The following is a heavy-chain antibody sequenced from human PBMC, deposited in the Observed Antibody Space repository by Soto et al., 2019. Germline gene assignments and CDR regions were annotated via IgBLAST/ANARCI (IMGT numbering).Heavy chain of an antibody. CDR1: GGTFSSYA. Sequence: GASVKVSCKASGGTFSSYAISWVRQAPGQGLEWMGGIIPIFGTANYAQKFQGRVTITADESTSTAYMELSSLRSEDTAVYYCARDSRELEPFDYWGQGTLVTVSS. V-gene: IGHV1-69*13. CDR2: IIPIFGTA. J-gene: IGHJ4*02. D-gene: IGHD1-26*01. CDR3: ARDSRELEPFDY.